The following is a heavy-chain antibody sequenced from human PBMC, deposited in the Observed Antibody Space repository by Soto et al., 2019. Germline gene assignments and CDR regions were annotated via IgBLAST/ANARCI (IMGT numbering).Heavy chain of an antibody. J-gene: IGHJ4*02. D-gene: IGHD3-22*01. CDR3: ARDMSHRNYYDSSGYPPIPDY. CDR1: GYTFTSYD. Sequence: ASVKVSCKASGYTFTSYDINWVRQATGQGLEWMGWMNPNSGNTGYAQKFQGRVTMTRNTSISTAYMELSSLRSEDTAVYYCARDMSHRNYYDSSGYPPIPDYWGQGTXVTVSS. CDR2: MNPNSGNT. V-gene: IGHV1-8*01.